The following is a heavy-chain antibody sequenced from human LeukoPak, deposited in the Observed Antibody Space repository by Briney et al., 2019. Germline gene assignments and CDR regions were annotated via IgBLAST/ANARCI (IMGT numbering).Heavy chain of an antibody. J-gene: IGHJ6*02. CDR2: MNPNSGNT. V-gene: IGHV1-8*01. CDR3: ARGIRGAYDFWSGPSGGYYGMDV. CDR1: GYTFTSYD. Sequence: ASVKVSCKASGYTFTSYDINWVRQATGQGLEWMGWMNPNSGNTGYAQKFQGRVTMTRDTSTSTVYMELSSLRSEDTAVYYCARGIRGAYDFWSGPSGGYYGMDVWGQGTTVTVSS. D-gene: IGHD3-3*01.